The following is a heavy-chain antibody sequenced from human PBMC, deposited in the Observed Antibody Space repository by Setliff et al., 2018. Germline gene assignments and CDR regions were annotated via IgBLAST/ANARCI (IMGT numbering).Heavy chain of an antibody. J-gene: IGHJ4*02. Sequence: PGGSLRLSCAASGFTFTSYSLNWVRQAPGRGLEWVSIISAVNSGTYYADSVRGRFTISRDNSKNTRYLQMNSLKGEDTAVYHCAKDLKYRGVWQYHAYFDYWGQGALVTVSS. CDR3: AKDLKYRGVWQYHAYFDY. CDR1: GFTFTSYS. CDR2: ISAVNSGT. D-gene: IGHD6-6*01. V-gene: IGHV3-NL1*01.